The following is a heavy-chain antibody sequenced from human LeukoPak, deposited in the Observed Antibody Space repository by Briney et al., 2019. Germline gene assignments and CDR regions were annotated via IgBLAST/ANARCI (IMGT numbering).Heavy chain of an antibody. CDR3: AKDLTYYYGLGSSTNAFDI. CDR1: GFTFSSYA. Sequence: GGSLRLSCAASGFTFSSYAMSWVRQAPGKGLEWVSSVSSSGDRTFYADSVKDRFTISRDNSKNTLYLQMSRLRAEDTAVYYCAKDLTYYYGLGSSTNAFDIWGQGTMVTVSS. CDR2: VSSSGDRT. J-gene: IGHJ3*02. D-gene: IGHD3-10*01. V-gene: IGHV3-23*01.